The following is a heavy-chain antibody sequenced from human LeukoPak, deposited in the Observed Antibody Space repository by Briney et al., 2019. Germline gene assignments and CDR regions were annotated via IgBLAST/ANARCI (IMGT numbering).Heavy chain of an antibody. D-gene: IGHD3-22*01. J-gene: IGHJ6*02. V-gene: IGHV1-69*04. CDR2: IIPILGIA. CDR3: ARASYDPYYYGMDV. CDR1: GYSFINFG. Sequence: SVRVSCKASGYSFINFGITWVRQAPGQGLEWMGRIIPILGIANYAQKFRGRVTITADKSTSTAYMELSSLRSEDTAVYYCARASYDPYYYGMDVWGQGTTVTVSS.